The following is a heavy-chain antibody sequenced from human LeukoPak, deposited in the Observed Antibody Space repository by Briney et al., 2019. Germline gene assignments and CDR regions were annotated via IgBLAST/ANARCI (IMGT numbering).Heavy chain of an antibody. CDR3: AREGPRGNSQFDY. V-gene: IGHV3-30-3*01. J-gene: IGHJ4*02. Sequence: GGSLRLSCTTSGFTFSAYTMHWVRQTPGKGLEWVAVISFDGNYKYYTDSVKGRLTISRDNSKNTLYLQMNSLRAEDTAIYYCAREGPRGNSQFDYWGQGTLVTVSS. CDR2: ISFDGNYK. D-gene: IGHD2/OR15-2a*01. CDR1: GFTFSAYT.